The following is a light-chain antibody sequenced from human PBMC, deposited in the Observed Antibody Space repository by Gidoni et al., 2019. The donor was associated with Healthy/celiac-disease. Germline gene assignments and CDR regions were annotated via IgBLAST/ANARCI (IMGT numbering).Light chain of an antibody. J-gene: IGKJ5*01. CDR1: QSLLHSNGYNY. V-gene: IGKV2-28*01. Sequence: DIVMPQSPLSLPVTPGEPASISCRSSQSLLHSNGYNYLDWYLQKPGQSPQLLIYLGSNRASGVPDRFSGSGTGTDFTLENRRVEAEEVGVYYCMQALQTPPPFGQGIRVEIK. CDR2: LGS. CDR3: MQALQTPPP.